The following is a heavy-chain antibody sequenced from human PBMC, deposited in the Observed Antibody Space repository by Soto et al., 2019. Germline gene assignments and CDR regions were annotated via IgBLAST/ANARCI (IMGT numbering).Heavy chain of an antibody. CDR3: ARTHSGSYYSVFNY. V-gene: IGHV4-38-2*01. D-gene: IGHD1-26*01. CDR1: NFSIISGYY. CDR2: IYHSGTT. Sequence: PSETVSLTCVFSNFSIISGYYWGWIRQSPGKGLEWIASIYHSGTTSYNPSLKSRVTISVDPSKNQFSLMLTAVTAADTAVYYCARTHSGSYYSVFNYWGRGSLVTSPQ. J-gene: IGHJ4*02.